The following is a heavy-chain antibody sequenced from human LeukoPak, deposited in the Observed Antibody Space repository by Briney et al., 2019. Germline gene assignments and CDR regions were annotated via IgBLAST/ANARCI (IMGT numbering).Heavy chain of an antibody. V-gene: IGHV3-23*01. CDR2: ISGSGHST. Sequence: GGSLRLSCAASGFTYRSYAMTWVRQAPGKGLEWVSLISGSGHSTYYADSVKGRFTISRGNSENTLYLQMNSLRGEDTAVYYCARGSYYYDSNGYQGAFDLWGQGTVVTVSS. CDR3: ARGSYYYDSNGYQGAFDL. D-gene: IGHD3-22*01. J-gene: IGHJ3*01. CDR1: GFTYRSYA.